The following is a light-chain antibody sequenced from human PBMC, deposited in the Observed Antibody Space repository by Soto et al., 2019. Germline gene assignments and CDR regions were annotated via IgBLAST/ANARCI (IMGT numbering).Light chain of an antibody. CDR3: CSYTGTTTHYV. V-gene: IGLV2-23*01. Sequence: QSVLTQPASVSGSPGQSITISCTGSNSDVGSYDLVSWYQQHPDKAPKLIIFEGTKRPSGVSSRFSGSKSGNTASLTISGLQAEDEADYYCCSYTGTTTHYVFGSGTKATVL. J-gene: IGLJ1*01. CDR1: NSDVGSYDL. CDR2: EGT.